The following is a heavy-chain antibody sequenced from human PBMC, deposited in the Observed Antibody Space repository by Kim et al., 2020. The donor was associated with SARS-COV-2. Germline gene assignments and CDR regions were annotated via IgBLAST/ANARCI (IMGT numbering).Heavy chain of an antibody. J-gene: IGHJ6*02. Sequence: ASVKVSCKVSGYTLTELSMHWVRQAPGKGLECMGGFDPEDGETIYAQKFQGRVTMTEDTSTDTAYMELSSLRSEDTAVYYCATGVAVAGRSSDYYYYYGMDVWGQGTTVTVSS. CDR1: GYTLTELS. D-gene: IGHD6-19*01. CDR2: FDPEDGET. V-gene: IGHV1-24*01. CDR3: ATGVAVAGRSSDYYYYYGMDV.